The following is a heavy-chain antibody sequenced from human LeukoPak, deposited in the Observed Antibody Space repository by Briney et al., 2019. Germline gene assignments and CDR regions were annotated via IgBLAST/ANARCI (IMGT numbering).Heavy chain of an antibody. CDR1: GDSIDSSSYY. CDR2: IYYSGST. Sequence: PSETLSLTCTVSGDSIDSSSYYWGWIRQPPGKGLEWIGSIYYSGSTYYNPSLKSRVTISVDTSKNQFSLKLISVTAADTAVYYCARLKGSTYPPDYWGQGTLVTVSS. V-gene: IGHV4-39*01. J-gene: IGHJ4*02. CDR3: ARLKGSTYPPDY.